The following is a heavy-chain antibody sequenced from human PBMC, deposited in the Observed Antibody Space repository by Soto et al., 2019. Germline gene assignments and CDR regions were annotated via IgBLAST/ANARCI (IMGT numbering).Heavy chain of an antibody. J-gene: IGHJ6*02. V-gene: IGHV5-51*01. CDR2: INPADSET. D-gene: IGHD3-10*01. CDR1: GYSYTSYW. CDR3: VRRGEGRPGDGYYYVALDV. Sequence: GESLKISCKGSGYSYTSYWIGWVRQRPGRGLEWMGIINPADSETNYGPPFQGQVTISADRSTSTAFLQWSSLKASDTAMYYCVRRGEGRPGDGYYYVALDVWGQGTTVTVSS.